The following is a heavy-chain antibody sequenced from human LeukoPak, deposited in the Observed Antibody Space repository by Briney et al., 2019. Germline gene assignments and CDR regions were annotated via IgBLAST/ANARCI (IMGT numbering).Heavy chain of an antibody. CDR2: ISSTGGST. D-gene: IGHD3-10*01. Sequence: GGSLRLSCAASGFTFDDYALHWVRQAPGKGLEYVSGISSTGGSTTFANTVKDRFTISRDNSKNTLYLQMGSLRAEDMAVYYCARGSGTHYYHYSMDVWGQGTTVTVSS. CDR1: GFTFDDYA. V-gene: IGHV3-64*01. J-gene: IGHJ6*02. CDR3: ARGSGTHYYHYSMDV.